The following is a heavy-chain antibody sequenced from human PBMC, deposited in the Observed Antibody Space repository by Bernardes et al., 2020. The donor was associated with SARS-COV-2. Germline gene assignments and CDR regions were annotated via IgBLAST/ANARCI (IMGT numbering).Heavy chain of an antibody. Sequence: ASVKVSCKASGYTFTSYGISWVRQAPGQGLEWMGWISAYNGNTNYAQKLQGRVTMTTDTSTSTAYMELRSLRSDDTAVYYCARDSRIAAAGYIYYGMDVWGQGTTVTVSS. V-gene: IGHV1-18*01. J-gene: IGHJ6*02. CDR1: GYTFTSYG. CDR2: ISAYNGNT. CDR3: ARDSRIAAAGYIYYGMDV. D-gene: IGHD6-13*01.